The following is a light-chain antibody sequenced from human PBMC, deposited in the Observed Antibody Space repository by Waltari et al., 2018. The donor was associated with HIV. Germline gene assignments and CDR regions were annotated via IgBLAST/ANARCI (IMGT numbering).Light chain of an antibody. Sequence: EIQMTQSPSPLSAFVGDRVTITCRASQSIKAWLAWYQQKPGKAPKLLIYKASTLEIGVPSRFSGSGSGTEFTLTISSLQPDDFATYYCQQYNPYPWTFGQGTKVEVK. CDR3: QQYNPYPWT. J-gene: IGKJ1*01. V-gene: IGKV1-5*03. CDR1: QSIKAW. CDR2: KAS.